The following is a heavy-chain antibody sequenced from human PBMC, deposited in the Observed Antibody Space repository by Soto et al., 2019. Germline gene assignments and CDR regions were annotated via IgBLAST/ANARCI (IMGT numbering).Heavy chain of an antibody. CDR2: INTDGSTT. CDR1: GFTFSSYW. D-gene: IGHD3-16*01. V-gene: IGHV3-74*01. Sequence: EVQLVESGGGLVQPGGSLRLSCATSGFTFSSYWMHWVRQAPGKGLVWVSRINTDGSTTIYADSVKGRFTISRDNAKNTLYLQMNSLRDEDTAVYYCANYGYGSNNCFDPWGQGTLVTVSS. CDR3: ANYGYGSNNCFDP. J-gene: IGHJ5*02.